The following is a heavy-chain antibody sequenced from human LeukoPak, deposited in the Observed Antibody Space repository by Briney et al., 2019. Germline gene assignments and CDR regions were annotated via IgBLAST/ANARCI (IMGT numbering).Heavy chain of an antibody. CDR3: GRSRYGTTWSSSWEFDY. Sequence: GGSLRLSCTASGFTFSRSGMHWVRQAPGKGLEWVALIWYDGTADYYADSVKGRFTISRDNSKNTLYLHMNSLRAEDTAVYYCGRSRYGTTWSSSWEFDYWGQGTLVTVSS. J-gene: IGHJ4*02. V-gene: IGHV3-33*01. D-gene: IGHD6-13*01. CDR2: IWYDGTAD. CDR1: GFTFSRSG.